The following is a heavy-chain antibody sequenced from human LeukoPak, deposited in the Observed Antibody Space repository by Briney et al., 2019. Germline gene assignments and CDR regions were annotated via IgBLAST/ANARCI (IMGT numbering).Heavy chain of an antibody. Sequence: SETLSLTCAVYVGSFSGYYWSWIRQPPGKGLEWIGEINHSGSTNYNPSLKSRVTISVDTSKNQFSLKLSSVTAADTAVYYCARGRAGYCSSTSCYGKIGGYYYYYMDVWGKGTTVTVSS. V-gene: IGHV4-34*01. CDR3: ARGRAGYCSSTSCYGKIGGYYYYYMDV. CDR2: INHSGST. D-gene: IGHD2-2*01. J-gene: IGHJ6*03. CDR1: VGSFSGYY.